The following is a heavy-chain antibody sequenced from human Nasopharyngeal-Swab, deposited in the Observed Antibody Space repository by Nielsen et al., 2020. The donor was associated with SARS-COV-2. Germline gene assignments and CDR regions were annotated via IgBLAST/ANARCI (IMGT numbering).Heavy chain of an antibody. Sequence: GESLKISCAASGFTFSSYSMNWVRQAPGKGLEWVSYISSSSSTIYYADSVKGRFTISRDNAKNLLYLQMNSLRAEDTAVYYCARENDYYYYYGMDVWGQGTTVTVSS. CDR2: ISSSSSTI. CDR3: ARENDYYYYYGMDV. V-gene: IGHV3-48*04. CDR1: GFTFSSYS. J-gene: IGHJ6*02.